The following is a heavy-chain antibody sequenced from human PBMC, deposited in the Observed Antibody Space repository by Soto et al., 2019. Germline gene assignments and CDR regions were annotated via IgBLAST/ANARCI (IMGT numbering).Heavy chain of an antibody. V-gene: IGHV1-24*01. Sequence: ASVKVSCKVSGYTLTELSMHWVRQAPGKGLEWMGGFDPEDGETIYAQKFQGRVTMTEDTSTDTAYMELSSLGSEDTAVYYCAIPRPWIQLWSPFDYWGQGTLVTVSS. CDR3: AIPRPWIQLWSPFDY. CDR2: FDPEDGET. J-gene: IGHJ4*02. CDR1: GYTLTELS. D-gene: IGHD5-18*01.